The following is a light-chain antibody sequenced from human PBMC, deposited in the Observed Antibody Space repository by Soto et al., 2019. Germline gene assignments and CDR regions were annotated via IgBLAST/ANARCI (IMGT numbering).Light chain of an antibody. CDR3: SSYTSSSTLLYV. Sequence: QSVLTQPASVSGSPGQSITISCTGTSSDVGGYNYVSWYQQHPGKAPKLMFYDVSNRPSGVSNRFSGSKSGNTASLTISGLQAEDEADYYCSSYTSSSTLLYVFGTGTKVTVL. CDR2: DVS. J-gene: IGLJ1*01. V-gene: IGLV2-14*01. CDR1: SSDVGGYNY.